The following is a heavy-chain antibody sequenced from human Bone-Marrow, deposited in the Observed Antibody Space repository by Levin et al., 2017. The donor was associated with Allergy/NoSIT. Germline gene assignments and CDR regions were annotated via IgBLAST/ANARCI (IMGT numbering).Heavy chain of an antibody. Sequence: GESLKISCAASGFTVTDAWMHWVRQAPGKGLEWVGRIKRKTDGGTTAYAAPVRGRFTISTDDSENTVSLQMGNLKTDDTAVYCCATDDYGGNWGQGTLGAVSS. CDR3: ATDDYGGN. V-gene: IGHV3-15*01. D-gene: IGHD4-23*01. CDR1: GFTVTDAW. J-gene: IGHJ4*02. CDR2: IKRKTDGGTT.